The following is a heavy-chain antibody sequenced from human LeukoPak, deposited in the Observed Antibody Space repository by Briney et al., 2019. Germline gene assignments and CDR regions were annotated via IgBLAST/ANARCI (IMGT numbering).Heavy chain of an antibody. CDR2: ITSSGSNT. D-gene: IGHD3-22*01. J-gene: IGHJ5*02. CDR3: AKDGDSSGYYWDP. V-gene: IGHV3-23*01. CDR1: GFTFSTYA. Sequence: PGGSLRLSCAASGFTFSTYAMSWVRQAPGKGLEWVSLITSSGSNTYYADSVKGRFTISRDNSRSTLYLQMNSLRAEDTAVYFCAKDGDSSGYYWDPWGQGTLVTVSS.